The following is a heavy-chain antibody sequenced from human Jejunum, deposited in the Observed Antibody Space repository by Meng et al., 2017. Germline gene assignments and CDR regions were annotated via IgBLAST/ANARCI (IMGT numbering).Heavy chain of an antibody. J-gene: IGHJ2*01. V-gene: IGHV4-4*02. CDR2: VYHSGST. CDR3: ARADYVRYFDL. CDR1: GGSIESNNW. D-gene: IGHD3-10*02. Sequence: QVHLQESGPGLVKPSETLSLTCAVSGGSIESNNWSTWIRQPPGQGLEWIGEVYHSGSTHYNPSLQSRVTISIDNSKNRFSLSLNSVTAADTAIYYCARADYVRYFDLWGRGTLVTVSS.